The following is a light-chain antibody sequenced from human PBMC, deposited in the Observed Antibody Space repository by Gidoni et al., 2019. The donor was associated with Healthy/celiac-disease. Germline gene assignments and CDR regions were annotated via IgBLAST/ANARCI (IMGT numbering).Light chain of an antibody. CDR1: SSDVGGYNY. Sequence: QSALPQPPSVSGSPGPSITISCTGTSSDVGGYNYVSWYQQHPGKAPKLMIYDVSNRPSGGSNRFSGSKSGNTASLTIAGLQAEDEADYYCSSYTSSSTLGVFGGGTKLTVL. J-gene: IGLJ2*01. CDR3: SSYTSSSTLGV. CDR2: DVS. V-gene: IGLV2-14*03.